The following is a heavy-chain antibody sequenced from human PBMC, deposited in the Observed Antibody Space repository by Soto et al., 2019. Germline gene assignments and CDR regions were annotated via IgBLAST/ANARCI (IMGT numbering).Heavy chain of an antibody. CDR3: ARGGPYCSGGSCYLY. D-gene: IGHD2-15*01. CDR1: GYTFTSYA. Sequence: ASVKVSCKASGYTFTSYAMHWVRQAPGQRLEWMGWINAGNGNTKYSQKFQGRVTITRDTSASTAYVELSSLRSEDTAVYYCARGGPYCSGGSCYLYWGQGTLVTVSS. V-gene: IGHV1-3*01. CDR2: INAGNGNT. J-gene: IGHJ4*02.